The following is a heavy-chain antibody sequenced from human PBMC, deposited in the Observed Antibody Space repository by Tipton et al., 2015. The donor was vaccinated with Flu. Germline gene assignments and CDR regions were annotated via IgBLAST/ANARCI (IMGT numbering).Heavy chain of an antibody. Sequence: QVQLVQSGGGLVKPGGYLRLSCAVSGFTFSDDYMSWIRQAPGKGLEWVSHISSSGSTINYADSVKGRFTISRDNAKNSLYLQMNSLRAEDTAVYYCARDHPPSITVLGEITDYFGMDVWGQGTTVTVSS. V-gene: IGHV3-11*01. CDR2: ISSSGSTI. J-gene: IGHJ6*02. CDR1: GFTFSDDY. CDR3: ARDHPPSITVLGEITDYFGMDV. D-gene: IGHD3-3*01.